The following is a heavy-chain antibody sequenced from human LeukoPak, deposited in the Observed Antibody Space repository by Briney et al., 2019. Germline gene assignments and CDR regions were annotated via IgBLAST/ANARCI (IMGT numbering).Heavy chain of an antibody. D-gene: IGHD2-2*01. CDR3: ARGLPTASYYCLDV. CDR2: SNPNSGGT. J-gene: IGHJ6*03. V-gene: IGHV1-2*06. CDR1: RSTFTDDY. Sequence: ASVKISCRTSRSTFTDDYMHWVRHAPGQRLEWIGRSNPNSGGTNYAQNFQGRVTMSRDTSITTAYMELSRLRSDDTAVYYCARGLPTASYYCLDVWGKGTTVTVS.